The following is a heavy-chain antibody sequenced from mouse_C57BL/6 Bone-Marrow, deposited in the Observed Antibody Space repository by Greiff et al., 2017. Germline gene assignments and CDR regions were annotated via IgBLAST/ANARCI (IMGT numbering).Heavy chain of an antibody. D-gene: IGHD2-1*01. CDR2: IYWDDDK. J-gene: IGHJ4*01. Sequence: VMLVESGPGILQSSQTLSLTCSFSGFSLRTSGMGVSWIRQPSGKGLEWLAHIYWDDDKRYNPSLKSRLTISKDTSRNQVFLKITSVDTADTATYYCARIYYGTYYAMDYWGQGTSVTVSS. V-gene: IGHV8-12*01. CDR1: GFSLRTSGMG. CDR3: ARIYYGTYYAMDY.